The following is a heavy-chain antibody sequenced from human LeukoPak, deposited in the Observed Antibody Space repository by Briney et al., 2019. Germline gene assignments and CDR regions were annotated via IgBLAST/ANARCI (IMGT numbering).Heavy chain of an antibody. J-gene: IGHJ4*02. Sequence: PGGSLRLSCAASGFTFNNAWMSWVRQAPGKGLEWVGRIKSKTDGGTTDDAAPVKGRFTIPRDDSKNTLYLQMNSLKTEDTAVYYCSTGPGYCTNGICYPAYWGQGTLVTVSS. CDR3: STGPGYCTNGICYPAY. D-gene: IGHD2-8*01. V-gene: IGHV3-15*01. CDR1: GFTFNNAW. CDR2: IKSKTDGGTT.